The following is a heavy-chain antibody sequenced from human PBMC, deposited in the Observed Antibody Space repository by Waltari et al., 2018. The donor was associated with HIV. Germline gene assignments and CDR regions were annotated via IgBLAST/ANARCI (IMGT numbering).Heavy chain of an antibody. CDR3: ARLGGYDSTSFDI. V-gene: IGHV4-59*01. D-gene: IGHD3-22*01. CDR1: GGSISSYY. J-gene: IGHJ3*02. Sequence: VQLQESGPGLVKPTETLSLTCTVSGGSISSYYWTWIRQPPRKGLAWIGYIYYSGSTNYNPSLKSRVTISVDTSKNQFSLKLSSVTAADTAVYYCARLGGYDSTSFDIWGQGTMVTVSS. CDR2: IYYSGST.